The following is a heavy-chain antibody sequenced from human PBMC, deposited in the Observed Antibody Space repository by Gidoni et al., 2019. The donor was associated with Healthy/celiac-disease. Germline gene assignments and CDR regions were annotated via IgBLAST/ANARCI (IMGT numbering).Heavy chain of an antibody. CDR3: ARLSVTKNYMDV. CDR2: IYYSGST. D-gene: IGHD4-17*01. Sequence: QLQLQESGPGLVKPSETLSLTCTVSGGSISSSSYYWGWIRQPPGKGLEWIGSIYYSGSTYYNPSLKSRVTISVDTSKNQFSLKLSSVTAADTAVYYCARLSVTKNYMDVWGKGTTVTVSS. CDR1: GGSISSSSYY. J-gene: IGHJ6*03. V-gene: IGHV4-39*01.